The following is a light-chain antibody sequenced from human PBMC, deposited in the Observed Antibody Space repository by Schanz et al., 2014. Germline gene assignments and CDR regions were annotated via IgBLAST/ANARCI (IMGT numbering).Light chain of an antibody. J-gene: IGLJ3*02. Sequence: QSVLTQPPSASGPPGQRVTISCSGSSSNIGRNTVNWYQHLPGTAPKLLIYSNTLRPSGVPDRFSNSKSGTSASLAISGLQSEDEADYYCASWDDSLNARVFGGGTKLTVL. CDR1: SSNIGRNT. CDR3: ASWDDSLNARV. V-gene: IGLV1-44*01. CDR2: SNT.